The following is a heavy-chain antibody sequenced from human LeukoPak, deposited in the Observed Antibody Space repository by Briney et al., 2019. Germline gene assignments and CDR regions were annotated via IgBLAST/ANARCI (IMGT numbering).Heavy chain of an antibody. J-gene: IGHJ6*03. V-gene: IGHV1-2*02. CDR2: IVPNRGVT. CDR1: GYTFTDYF. CDR3: ARGDYYYYYLDF. Sequence: ASVKVSCKTSGYTFTDYFVQRVRQAPGQGLEWMGWIVPNRGVTKYAQKFEGRVTMTRDTSVSTAYMELTGLRSDDTAVYYCARGDYYYYYLDFWGKGTTVTVSS.